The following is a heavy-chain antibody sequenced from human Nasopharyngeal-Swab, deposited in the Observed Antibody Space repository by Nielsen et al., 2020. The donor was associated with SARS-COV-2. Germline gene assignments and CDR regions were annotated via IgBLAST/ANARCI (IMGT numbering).Heavy chain of an antibody. CDR2: ISGSGGNT. CDR3: AKEQRGGSYFDY. D-gene: IGHD1-26*01. J-gene: IGHJ4*02. V-gene: IGHV3-23*01. CDR1: GFTFSNYA. Sequence: GESLKISCAASGFTFSNYAMSWARQAPGKGLEWVSGISGSGGNTYHTDSVKGRFTISRDNPKNTLYLQMNSLRAEDTAVYYCAKEQRGGSYFDYWGQGTLVTVSS.